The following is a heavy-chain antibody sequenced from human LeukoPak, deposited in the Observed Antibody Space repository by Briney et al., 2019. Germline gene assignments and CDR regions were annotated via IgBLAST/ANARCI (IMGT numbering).Heavy chain of an antibody. D-gene: IGHD4-11*01. Sequence: GGSLRLSCAASGFTFNSYRMNWVRQAPGKGLEWVSYISSGSSTIDYADSVKGRFTISRDNAKNSLYLQMNSLRPEDTALYYCAKAPAATTTAWFDPWGQGTLVTVSS. CDR3: AKAPAATTTAWFDP. CDR1: GFTFNSYR. J-gene: IGHJ5*02. V-gene: IGHV3-48*04. CDR2: ISSGSSTI.